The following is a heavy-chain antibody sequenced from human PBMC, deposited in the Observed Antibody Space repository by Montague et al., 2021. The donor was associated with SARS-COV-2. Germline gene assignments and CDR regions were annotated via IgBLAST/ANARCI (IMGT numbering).Heavy chain of an antibody. CDR2: XDWDDDK. J-gene: IGHJ2*01. CDR1: GFSLSTSGMC. V-gene: IGHV2-70*11. Sequence: PALVKPTQTLTLTCTFSGFSLSTSGMCASWIRQPPGKALEWLARXDWDDDKYYSTSPKTRLTISKDTSKNQVVLTMTNMDPVDTATYYCARTYGSGRGFDLWGRGTLVTVSS. D-gene: IGHD3-10*01. CDR3: ARTYGSGRGFDL.